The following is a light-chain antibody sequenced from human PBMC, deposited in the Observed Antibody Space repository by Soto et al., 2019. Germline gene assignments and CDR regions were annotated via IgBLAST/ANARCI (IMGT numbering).Light chain of an antibody. CDR1: HSVPTTY. CDR2: GSS. Sequence: EIVLTQSPASLSLSPGERATLSCRASHSVPTTYLAWYQQKPGQAPRVLIYGSSSRATGIPDRFSGSGSGKDLTLTITTLEPEEFALNFCQQCATSPSTFGQGTKVEIK. J-gene: IGKJ1*01. V-gene: IGKV3-20*01. CDR3: QQCATSPST.